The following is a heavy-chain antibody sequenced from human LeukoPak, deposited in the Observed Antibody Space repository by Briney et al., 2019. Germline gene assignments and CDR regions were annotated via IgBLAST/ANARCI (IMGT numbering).Heavy chain of an antibody. CDR2: IWYDGSNK. V-gene: IGHV3-33*01. CDR3: AREFGGSGSYYNPDY. J-gene: IGHJ4*02. D-gene: IGHD3-10*01. CDR1: GFTFSSYG. Sequence: GGSLRLSCAATGFTFSSYGMHWVRQAPGKGLEWVAVIWYDGSNKYYADSVKGRFTISRDNSKNTLYLQMNSLRAEDTAVYYCAREFGGSGSYYNPDYWGQGTLVTVSS.